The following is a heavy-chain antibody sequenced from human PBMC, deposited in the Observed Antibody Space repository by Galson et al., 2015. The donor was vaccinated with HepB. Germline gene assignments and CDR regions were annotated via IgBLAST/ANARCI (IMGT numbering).Heavy chain of an antibody. Sequence: SLRLSCAASGFTFSSYSMNWVRQAPGKGLEWVSYISSSSSTIYYADSVKGRFTISRDNAKNSLYLQMNSLRDEDTAVYYCARYYYDSSGYKVFDYWGQGTLVTVSS. CDR2: ISSSSSTI. CDR3: ARYYYDSSGYKVFDY. V-gene: IGHV3-48*02. D-gene: IGHD3-22*01. CDR1: GFTFSSYS. J-gene: IGHJ4*02.